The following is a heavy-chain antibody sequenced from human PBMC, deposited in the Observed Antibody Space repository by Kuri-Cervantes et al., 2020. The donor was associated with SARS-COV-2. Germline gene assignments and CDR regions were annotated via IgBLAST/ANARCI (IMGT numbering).Heavy chain of an antibody. D-gene: IGHD4-17*01. Sequence: SAKVSRKASGGTFSSYAISWVRQAPGQGLEWMGGIIPIFGTANYAQKFQGRVTITADESTSTAYMELSSLRSEDTAVYYCARARNGNYLNEPDYWGQGTLVTVSS. CDR2: IIPIFGTA. J-gene: IGHJ4*02. CDR3: ARARNGNYLNEPDY. V-gene: IGHV1-69*13. CDR1: GGTFSSYA.